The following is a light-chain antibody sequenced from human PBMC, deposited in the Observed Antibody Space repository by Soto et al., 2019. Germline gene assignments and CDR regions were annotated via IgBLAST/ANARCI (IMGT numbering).Light chain of an antibody. CDR3: SSYTSSSTPRYV. J-gene: IGLJ1*01. Sequence: QSALTQPASVSGSPGQSITISCTGTSSDVGGYNYVSWYQQHPGKAPKLMIYEVSNRPSGVSNRFSGPKSGNTASLTISGLQAEDEADYYCSSYTSSSTPRYVFGTGTKGTGL. V-gene: IGLV2-14*01. CDR2: EVS. CDR1: SSDVGGYNY.